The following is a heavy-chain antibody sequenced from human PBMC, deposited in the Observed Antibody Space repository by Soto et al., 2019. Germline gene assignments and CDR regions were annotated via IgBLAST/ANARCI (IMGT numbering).Heavy chain of an antibody. V-gene: IGHV4-59*08. D-gene: IGHD3-3*01. J-gene: IGHJ4*02. Sequence: SETLSLTCTVSGGSLSSYYWSWIRQPPGKGLEWIGYIYYSGSTNYNPSLKSRVTISVDTSKNQFSLKLSSVTAADTAVYYCASWTIFGVVKHGYFDYWGQGTLVTVS. CDR3: ASWTIFGVVKHGYFDY. CDR2: IYYSGST. CDR1: GGSLSSYY.